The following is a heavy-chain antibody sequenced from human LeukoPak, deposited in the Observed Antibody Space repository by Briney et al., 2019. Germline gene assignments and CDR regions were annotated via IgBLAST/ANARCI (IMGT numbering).Heavy chain of an antibody. CDR3: ARGVYGSSSYPGDY. D-gene: IGHD6-13*01. Sequence: PGGSLRLSCAASGFTFSSYAMSWVRQAPGKGLEWVSAISGSGGSTYYADSVKGRFTISRDNAKNSLYLQMNSLRDEDTAVYYCARGVYGSSSYPGDYWGQGTLVTVSS. J-gene: IGHJ4*02. CDR1: GFTFSSYA. V-gene: IGHV3-23*01. CDR2: ISGSGGST.